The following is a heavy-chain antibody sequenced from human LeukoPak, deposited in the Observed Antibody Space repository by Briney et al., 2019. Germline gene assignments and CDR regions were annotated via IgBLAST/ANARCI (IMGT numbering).Heavy chain of an antibody. Sequence: PGGSLRLSCAASGFTVSSNYMSWVRPAPGKGLEWVSVIYSGGTTYYADSVKGRFTISRDNSKNTLFLQMNSLRAEDTAVYYCARDGYGGNAFLDFWGQGTLVTVSS. D-gene: IGHD4-23*01. J-gene: IGHJ4*02. V-gene: IGHV3-53*01. CDR3: ARDGYGGNAFLDF. CDR2: IYSGGTT. CDR1: GFTVSSNY.